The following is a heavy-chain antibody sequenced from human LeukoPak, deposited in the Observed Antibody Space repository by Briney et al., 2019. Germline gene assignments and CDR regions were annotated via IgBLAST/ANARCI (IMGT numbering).Heavy chain of an antibody. CDR2: IKPDGSAE. D-gene: IGHD2-2*01. CDR1: GFSFDTHW. CDR3: SGRSGFSSIY. Sequence: PGGSLRLSCEASGFSFDTHWMNWVRQFPGGGLEWVANIKPDGSAEYYLDSVKGRFSISRDNVKNLVYLQLNSLRTEDTAVYYCSGRSGFSSIYWGQGTLATVSS. J-gene: IGHJ4*02. V-gene: IGHV3-7*01.